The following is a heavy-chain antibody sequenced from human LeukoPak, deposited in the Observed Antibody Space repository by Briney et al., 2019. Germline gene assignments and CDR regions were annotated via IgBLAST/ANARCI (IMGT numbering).Heavy chain of an antibody. Sequence: GGSLRLSCAASGFAFNNYAIHWVRQTPGKGLEWVSTVNADGTITYYADSVKGRFTVSRDNPQNTLYLQMNSLRAEDAAVYYCAKGDSYYDLLTCFDFWGHGTLVTVSS. V-gene: IGHV3-23*01. CDR3: AKGDSYYDLLTCFDF. D-gene: IGHD3-9*01. CDR2: VNADGTIT. CDR1: GFAFNNYA. J-gene: IGHJ4*01.